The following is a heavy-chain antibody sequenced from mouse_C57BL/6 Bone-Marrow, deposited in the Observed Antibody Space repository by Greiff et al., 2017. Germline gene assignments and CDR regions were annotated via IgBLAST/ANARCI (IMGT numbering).Heavy chain of an antibody. CDR3: AYDYDGSYYAMDY. J-gene: IGHJ4*01. CDR2: INPNNGGT. D-gene: IGHD2-4*01. CDR1: GYTFTDYY. Sequence: EVQLQQSGPELVKPGASVKISCKASGYTFTDYYMNWVKQSHGKSLEWIGDINPNNGGTSYNQKFKGKATLPVDKSSSTASMELRSLTSEDSAVYDCAYDYDGSYYAMDYWGQGTSVTVSS. V-gene: IGHV1-26*01.